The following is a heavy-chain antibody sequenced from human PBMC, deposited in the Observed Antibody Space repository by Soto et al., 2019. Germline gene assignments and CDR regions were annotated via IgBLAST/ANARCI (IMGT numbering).Heavy chain of an antibody. CDR1: GFTFSSYS. Sequence: GGSLRLSCAASGFTFSSYSMNWVRQAPGKGLEWVSSISSSSSYIYYADSVKGRFTISRDNAKNSLYLQMNSLRAEDTAVYYCARDHIAAAAFAGPDYWGQGTLVTVS. CDR3: ARDHIAAAAFAGPDY. J-gene: IGHJ4*02. D-gene: IGHD6-13*01. V-gene: IGHV3-21*01. CDR2: ISSSSSYI.